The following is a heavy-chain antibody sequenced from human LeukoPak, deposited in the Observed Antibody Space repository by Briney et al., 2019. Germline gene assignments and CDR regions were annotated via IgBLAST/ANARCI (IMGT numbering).Heavy chain of an antibody. CDR1: GFMFTSYG. CDR2: IWYDSSRQ. Sequence: GNSLRLSCAASGFMFTSYGMHWVRQAPGKGLEWVAVIWYDSSRQYYLDSVKDRFTVFRDNFRYTVYLDMNSLRAEDTAVYYCARDLQFGPWGQGTLVIVSS. V-gene: IGHV3-33*01. CDR3: ARDLQFGP. J-gene: IGHJ5*02.